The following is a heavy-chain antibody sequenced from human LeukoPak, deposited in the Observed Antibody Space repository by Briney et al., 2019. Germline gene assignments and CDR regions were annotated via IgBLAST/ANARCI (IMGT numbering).Heavy chain of an antibody. CDR1: GGTFSSYA. V-gene: IGHV1-69*06. Sequence: SVKVYCKASGGTFSSYAISWVRQAPGQGLEWMGGIIPIFGTANYAQKFQGRVTITADKSTSTAYMELSSLRSEDTAVYYCARGGLLWFGELPRWFDPWGQGTLVTVSS. CDR3: ARGGLLWFGELPRWFDP. J-gene: IGHJ5*02. CDR2: IIPIFGTA. D-gene: IGHD3-10*01.